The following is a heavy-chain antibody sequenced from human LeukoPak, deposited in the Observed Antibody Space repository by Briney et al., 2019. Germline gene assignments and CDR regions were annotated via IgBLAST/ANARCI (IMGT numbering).Heavy chain of an antibody. CDR3: GRATRYYDILTGYRPYYFDY. D-gene: IGHD3-9*01. J-gene: IGHJ4*02. Sequence: SETLSLTCAVYGGSFSGYYWSWIRQPPGKGLEWIGSIYYSGSTYYNPSLKSRVTISVDTSKNQFSLNLSSVTAADTAVYYCGRATRYYDILTGYRPYYFDYWGQGTLVTVSS. V-gene: IGHV4-34*01. CDR1: GGSFSGYY. CDR2: IYYSGST.